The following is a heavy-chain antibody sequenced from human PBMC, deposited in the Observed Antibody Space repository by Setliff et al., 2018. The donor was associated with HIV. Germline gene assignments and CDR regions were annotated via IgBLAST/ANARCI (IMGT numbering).Heavy chain of an antibody. CDR2: IIPIFGTA. V-gene: IGHV1-69*13. Sequence: SVKVSCKTSGGTLNSYAISWVRQAPGQGLEWMGGIIPIFGTANYAQKFQGRVTITADESTSTAYMELSSLRSEDTAVYYCARDRSNYVGLDAFDIWGQGTMVTVS. CDR3: ARDRSNYVGLDAFDI. J-gene: IGHJ3*02. CDR1: GGTLNSYA. D-gene: IGHD4-4*01.